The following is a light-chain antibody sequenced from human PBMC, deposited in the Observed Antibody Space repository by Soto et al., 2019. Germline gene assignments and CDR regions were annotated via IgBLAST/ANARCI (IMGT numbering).Light chain of an antibody. CDR1: RSNIGDNS. V-gene: IGLV1-51*01. CDR3: GTWDSRLTALV. CDR2: DDN. J-gene: IGLJ3*02. Sequence: QSVLTQPPSVSAAPGQKVTISCFGARSNIGDNSVSWYKQLPGAAPRLLIFDDNKRPSGIPDRFSGSKSGTSASLGITGLQTGDEADYYCGTWDSRLTALVFGGGTQLTVL.